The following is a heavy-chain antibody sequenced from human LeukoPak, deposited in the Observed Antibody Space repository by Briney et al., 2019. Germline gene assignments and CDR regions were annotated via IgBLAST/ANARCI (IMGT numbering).Heavy chain of an antibody. CDR1: GASISNNF. D-gene: IGHD3-22*01. V-gene: IGHV4-59*08. CDR3: ARHRDYYDT. J-gene: IGHJ4*01. Sequence: SETLSLTCTVSGASISNNFWTWIRQPPGKGLEWIGYIFSSGSAKYNPSLKHRVTISGDTSKNQISLKLTSVTAADTAVYFCARHRDYYDTWGHGTLVTVSS. CDR2: IFSSGSA.